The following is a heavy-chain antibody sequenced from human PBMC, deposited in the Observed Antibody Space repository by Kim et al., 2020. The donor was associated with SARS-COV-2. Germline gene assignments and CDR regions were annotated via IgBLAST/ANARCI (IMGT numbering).Heavy chain of an antibody. CDR3: ARGITMVRGEEATDP. CDR2: TRNNANSYTT. V-gene: IGHV3-72*01. CDR1: GFTFSDHY. J-gene: IGHJ5*02. Sequence: GGSLRLSCAASGFTFSDHYMDWVRQAPGKGLEWVGRTRNNANSYTTEYAASVKGRFTISRDDSKNSLYLQMNSLKTEDTAVYYCARGITMVRGEEATDPWGQGTLVTVSS. D-gene: IGHD3-10*01.